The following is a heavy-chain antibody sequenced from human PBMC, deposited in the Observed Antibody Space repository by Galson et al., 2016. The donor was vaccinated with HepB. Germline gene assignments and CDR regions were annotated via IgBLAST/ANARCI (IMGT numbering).Heavy chain of an antibody. Sequence: SVKVSCKASGYTFTTYYMHWVRQAPGQGLEWRGIINPSGGITTYAQKFQGRVTMTRDTSTSTAYMELSSLRSEDTAVYYWAKERGGVRGTIDYWGQGTLVTVSS. J-gene: IGHJ4*02. CDR1: GYTFTTYY. CDR3: AKERGGVRGTIDY. V-gene: IGHV1-46*01. D-gene: IGHD3-10*01. CDR2: INPSGGIT.